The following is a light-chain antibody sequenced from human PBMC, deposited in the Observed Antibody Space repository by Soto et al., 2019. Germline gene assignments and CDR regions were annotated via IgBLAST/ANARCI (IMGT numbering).Light chain of an antibody. CDR2: WAS. CDR1: QSVLYSSINKNY. J-gene: IGKJ1*01. V-gene: IGKV4-1*01. CDR3: QQYYSTPWT. Sequence: DIVMTQSPDSLAVSVGERATINCKSSQSVLYSSINKNYLAWYQQKPGQPPKLLIYWASTRESGVPDRFSGSGSGTDFTLTISSLQAEDVAVYYCQQYYSTPWTFGQGTKVEIK.